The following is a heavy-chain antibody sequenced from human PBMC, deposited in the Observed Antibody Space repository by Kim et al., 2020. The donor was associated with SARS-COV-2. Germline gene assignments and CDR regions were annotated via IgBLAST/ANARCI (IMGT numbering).Heavy chain of an antibody. CDR2: IRYDGGEK. Sequence: GGSLRLSCEASGFIFSGFWMSWVRQPPGKGLDWVSNIRYDGGEKYYVDSVKGRFTISRDNGKNYMYLQMNSLLVDDTAVYYCATKNNFDHWGQGTLVTVSS. J-gene: IGHJ4*02. V-gene: IGHV3-7*01. CDR3: ATKNNFDH. CDR1: GFIFSGFW.